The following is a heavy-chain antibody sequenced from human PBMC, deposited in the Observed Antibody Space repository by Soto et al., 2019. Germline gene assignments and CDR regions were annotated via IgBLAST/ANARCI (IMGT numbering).Heavy chain of an antibody. V-gene: IGHV2-5*02. CDR1: GFSLTTSGVG. CDR2: IYWDDDK. Sequence: QITLKESGPTRVRPTQTLALTCTFSGFSLTTSGVGVGWIRKTPGKALEWLAVIYWDDDKRYSPSLKSRLTSTKDTSTNQVVLTMADMDPVDTATYFCAHRGYMYGNWDHGYFDYWGQGTLVTVSS. CDR3: AHRGYMYGNWDHGYFDY. D-gene: IGHD5-18*01. J-gene: IGHJ4*02.